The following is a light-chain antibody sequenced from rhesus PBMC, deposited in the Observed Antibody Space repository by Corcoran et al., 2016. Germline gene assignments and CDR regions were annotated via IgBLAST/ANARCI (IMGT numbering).Light chain of an antibody. Sequence: DIQMTQSPSSLSASVGDTVTITCRASQSFRSSLAWYQQKTGKAPKLLINSASILQSGVPSRSSGSGSGTDFTITISSLQPEDFATYYCQQGNSNPTFGQGTKVEIK. CDR3: QQGNSNPT. CDR2: SAS. CDR1: QSFRSS. J-gene: IGKJ1*01. V-gene: IGKV1-25*01.